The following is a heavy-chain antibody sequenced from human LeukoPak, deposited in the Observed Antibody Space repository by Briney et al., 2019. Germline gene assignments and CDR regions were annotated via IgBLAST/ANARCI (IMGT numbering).Heavy chain of an antibody. CDR2: ISSSGSTI. CDR3: ARTGGSYPYYFEY. CDR1: GFTFSSSW. J-gene: IGHJ4*02. Sequence: PGGSPRLSCAASGFTFSSSWMSWLRQAPGKGLEWVSYISSSGSTIYYADSVKGRFTLSRDNAKNSLYLQMSSLRAEDTAVYYCARTGGSYPYYFEYWGQGTLVTVSS. D-gene: IGHD1-26*01. V-gene: IGHV3-48*03.